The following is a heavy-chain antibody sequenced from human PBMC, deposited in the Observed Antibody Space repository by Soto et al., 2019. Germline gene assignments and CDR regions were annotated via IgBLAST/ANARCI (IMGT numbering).Heavy chain of an antibody. CDR2: ISSSGSTI. V-gene: IGHV3-48*03. Sequence: EVQLVESGGGLVQPGGSLRLSCAASGFTFSSYEMNWVRQAPGKGLEWVSYISSSGSTIYYADSVKGRFTISRDNAKNSLYLQMNSLRAEDTAVYYCARGGGPRLAGYYYYGMDVWGQGTTVTVSS. CDR1: GFTFSSYE. D-gene: IGHD6-19*01. CDR3: ARGGGPRLAGYYYYGMDV. J-gene: IGHJ6*02.